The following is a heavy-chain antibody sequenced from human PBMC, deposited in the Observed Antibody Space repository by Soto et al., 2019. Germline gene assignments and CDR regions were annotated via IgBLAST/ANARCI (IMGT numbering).Heavy chain of an antibody. D-gene: IGHD1-26*01. CDR1: GGTISSWY. CDR3: ARRYGSATGY. Sequence: QVQLQESGPGLVKPSETLSLTCTVSGGTISSWYWSWIRQPPGKGLEWIGYIYYSGSTNCNPSLXRXAXRSXDTSKNQFSLKLSSVTAADTAVYYCARRYGSATGYWGQGTLVTVSS. J-gene: IGHJ4*02. V-gene: IGHV4-59*08. CDR2: IYYSGST.